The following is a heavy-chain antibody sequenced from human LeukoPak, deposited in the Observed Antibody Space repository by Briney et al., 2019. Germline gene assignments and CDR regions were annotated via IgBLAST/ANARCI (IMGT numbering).Heavy chain of an antibody. J-gene: IGHJ4*02. D-gene: IGHD2-15*01. V-gene: IGHV4-39*07. CDR3: ARERDIVVVVAAGHGNDY. CDR2: IYYSGST. CDR1: GGSISSSSYY. Sequence: SETLSLTCTVSGGSISSSSYYWGWIRQPPGKGLEWIGSIYYSGSTYYNPSLKSRVTISVDTSKNQFSLKLSSVTAADTAVYYCARERDIVVVVAAGHGNDYWGQGTLVTVSS.